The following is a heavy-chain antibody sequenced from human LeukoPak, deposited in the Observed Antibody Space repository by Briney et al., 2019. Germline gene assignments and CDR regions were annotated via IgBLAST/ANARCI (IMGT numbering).Heavy chain of an antibody. Sequence: GGSLRLSCAASGFTFSSYGMHWVRQAPGKGLEWVAVISYDGSNKYYADSVKGRFTISRDNSKNTLYLQMNSLRAEDTAVYYCAKDPNTFDYWGQGTLVTVSS. D-gene: IGHD5-18*01. CDR1: GFTFSSYG. J-gene: IGHJ4*02. CDR2: ISYDGSNK. V-gene: IGHV3-30*18. CDR3: AKDPNTFDY.